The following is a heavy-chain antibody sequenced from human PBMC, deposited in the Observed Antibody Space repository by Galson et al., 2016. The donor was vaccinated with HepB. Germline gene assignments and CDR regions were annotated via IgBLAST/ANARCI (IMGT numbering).Heavy chain of an antibody. D-gene: IGHD3-3*01. CDR2: VSESGSI. CDR3: ARGRTPIWSGYRDYSYYYMDV. V-gene: IGHV4-34*01. CDR1: GFAFRTYS. Sequence: LRLSCAASGFAFRTYSMNWVRQTPGKGLEWVGDVSESGSIKYAPSLEGRVTISLDTSRNHFSLKLTSVTAADTAMYYCARGRTPIWSGYRDYSYYYMDVWGKGTTVAVSS. J-gene: IGHJ6*03.